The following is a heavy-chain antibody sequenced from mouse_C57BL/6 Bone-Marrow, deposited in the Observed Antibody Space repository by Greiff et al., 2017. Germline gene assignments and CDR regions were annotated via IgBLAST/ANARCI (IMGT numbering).Heavy chain of an antibody. Sequence: QVQLQQPGTELVKPGASVKLSCKASGYTFTSYWMHWVKQRPGQGLEWIGNINPSNGGTNYNEKFKSKATLTVDKSSSTAYMQLSSLTSEDSAVYYCARPITTVVATDWYFDVWGTGTTVTVSS. CDR1: GYTFTSYW. V-gene: IGHV1-53*01. CDR2: INPSNGGT. D-gene: IGHD1-1*01. CDR3: ARPITTVVATDWYFDV. J-gene: IGHJ1*03.